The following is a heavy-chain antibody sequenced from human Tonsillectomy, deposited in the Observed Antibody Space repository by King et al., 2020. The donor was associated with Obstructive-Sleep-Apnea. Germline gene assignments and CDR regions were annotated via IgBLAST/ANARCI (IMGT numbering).Heavy chain of an antibody. J-gene: IGHJ4*02. V-gene: IGHV3-7*03. Sequence: VQLVESGGGLVQPGGSLRLSCVASAFRFSEYWMSWVRQVPGKGLEWVANINQDGSEKNYVDSVEGRFTISRDNAKNSLFLQMNSLRAEDTAIYYCAGWNVPLGNFWGQGTQVTVSS. D-gene: IGHD1-1*01. CDR2: INQDGSEK. CDR3: AGWNVPLGNF. CDR1: AFRFSEYW.